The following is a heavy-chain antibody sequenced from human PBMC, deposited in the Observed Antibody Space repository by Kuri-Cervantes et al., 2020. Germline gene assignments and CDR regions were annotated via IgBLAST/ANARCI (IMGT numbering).Heavy chain of an antibody. D-gene: IGHD3-22*01. CDR2: ISYDGSNK. J-gene: IGHJ4*02. CDR1: GFTFSSYA. CDR3: AKFIYDSSGYFDY. Sequence: GESLKISCAASGFTFSSYAMHWVRQAPGKGLEWVAVISYDGSNKYYADPVKGRFTISRDNFKNTLYLQMNSLRAEDTAVYYCAKFIYDSSGYFDYWGQGTLVTVSS. V-gene: IGHV3-30-3*02.